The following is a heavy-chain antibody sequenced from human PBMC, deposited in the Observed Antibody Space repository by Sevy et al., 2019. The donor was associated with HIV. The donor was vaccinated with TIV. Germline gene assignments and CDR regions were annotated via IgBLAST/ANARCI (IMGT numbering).Heavy chain of an antibody. V-gene: IGHV3-33*01. CDR2: IWFDGSNT. CDR1: GFTFSSYG. Sequence: GGSLRLSCAASGFTFSSYGMHWVRQAPGKGLEWVALIWFDGSNTYYADSVKDRFIIPRDIAKDTLHLQMNSLRGEDTAVYYCARDLEFYDNGDYGPAFRPDYWGQGTLVTVSS. D-gene: IGHD4-17*01. J-gene: IGHJ4*02. CDR3: ARDLEFYDNGDYGPAFRPDY.